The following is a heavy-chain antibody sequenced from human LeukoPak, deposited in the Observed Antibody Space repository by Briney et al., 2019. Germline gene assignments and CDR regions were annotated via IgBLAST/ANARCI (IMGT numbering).Heavy chain of an antibody. CDR1: GFAFSSYS. CDR3: ARPAANYCSGGSCYFDY. D-gene: IGHD2-15*01. Sequence: PGGSLRLPCAASGFAFSSYSMNWVRQAPGKGLEWVSSISSSSSYIYYADSVKGRFTISRDNAKNSLYLQMNSLRAEDTAVYYCARPAANYCSGGSCYFDYWGQGTLATVSS. V-gene: IGHV3-21*01. J-gene: IGHJ4*02. CDR2: ISSSSSYI.